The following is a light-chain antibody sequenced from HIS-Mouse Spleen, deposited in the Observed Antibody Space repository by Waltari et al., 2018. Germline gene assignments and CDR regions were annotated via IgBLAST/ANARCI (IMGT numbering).Light chain of an antibody. CDR1: SSNIGSNY. J-gene: IGLJ3*02. Sequence: QSVLTHPPSASGTPGQRVPISCSGRSSNIGSNYVYWYQQLPGTPPKLLIYRNNQRPSGVPDRFSGSKSGTSASLAISGLRSEDEADYYCAAWDDSLSGPVFGGGTKLTVL. CDR3: AAWDDSLSGPV. V-gene: IGLV1-47*01. CDR2: RNN.